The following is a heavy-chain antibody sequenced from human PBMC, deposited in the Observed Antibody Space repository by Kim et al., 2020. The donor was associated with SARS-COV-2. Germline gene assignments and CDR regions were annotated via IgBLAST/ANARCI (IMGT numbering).Heavy chain of an antibody. CDR3: AKSNYDILTGYYY. D-gene: IGHD3-9*01. CDR1: GGTFSSYA. CDR2: IIPIFGTA. V-gene: IGHV1-69*13. J-gene: IGHJ4*02. Sequence: SVKVSCKASGGTFSSYAISWVRQAPGQGLEWMGGIIPIFGTANYAQKFQGRVTITADESTSTAYMELSSLRSEDTAVYYCAKSNYDILTGYYYWGQGTLVTVSS.